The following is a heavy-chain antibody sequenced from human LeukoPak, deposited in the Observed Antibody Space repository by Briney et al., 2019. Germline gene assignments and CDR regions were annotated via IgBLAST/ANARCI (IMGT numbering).Heavy chain of an antibody. Sequence: GGSLRLSCAASGFTFSSYSMNWVRQAPGKGLEWISYISNTGSTIYYADSVRGRFTISRDNAKNSLYLQMISLRDDDTSVYYYARTYSGTYYVFDYWGQGTLVTVSS. CDR3: ARTYSGTYYVFDY. CDR2: ISNTGSTI. D-gene: IGHD1-26*01. J-gene: IGHJ4*02. V-gene: IGHV3-48*02. CDR1: GFTFSSYS.